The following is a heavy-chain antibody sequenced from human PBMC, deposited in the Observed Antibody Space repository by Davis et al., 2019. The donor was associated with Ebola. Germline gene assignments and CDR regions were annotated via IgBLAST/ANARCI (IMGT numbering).Heavy chain of an antibody. CDR2: IDPSDSYT. J-gene: IGHJ4*02. CDR1: GYSFTNFW. CDR3: ARQDFGTWNPYDY. V-gene: IGHV5-10-1*01. Sequence: PGGSLRLSCKGSGYSFTNFWIVWVRQMPGKGLEWMGTIDPSDSYTNFSPSFQGHVTISADKSIGTAYLQWSSLKALDSAMYYCARQDFGTWNPYDYWGQGTLVTVSP. D-gene: IGHD1-1*01.